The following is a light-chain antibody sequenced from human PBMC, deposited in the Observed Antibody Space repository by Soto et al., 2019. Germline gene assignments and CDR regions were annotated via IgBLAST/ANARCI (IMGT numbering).Light chain of an antibody. CDR2: DNN. Sequence: QPVLTQPPSASGTPGQRVTISCSGSSSNIGTNPVNWYQQLPGTAPKLLLHDNNQRPSGVPDRFSGSKSGTSASLAISGLQSEDEADYYCAAWDDSLNAPYVFGTGTKLTV. V-gene: IGLV1-44*01. CDR1: SSNIGTNP. CDR3: AAWDDSLNAPYV. J-gene: IGLJ1*01.